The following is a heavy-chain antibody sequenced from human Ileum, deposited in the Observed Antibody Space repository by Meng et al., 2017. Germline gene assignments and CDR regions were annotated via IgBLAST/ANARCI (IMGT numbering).Heavy chain of an antibody. D-gene: IGHD6-6*01. CDR2: IRAGSGDT. J-gene: IGHJ4*01. Sequence: QGQFVQSGAEVKKPGASVRISCKASGFTFSNYAIYWVRQAPGQSLEWLGWIRAGSGDTKFSQTFQGRLTFDRDTSADTVYMELSSLTSGDRAVYYCGRGRASFYFDFLGQGTLVTVSS. CDR3: GRGRASFYFDF. CDR1: GFTFSNYA. V-gene: IGHV1-3*01.